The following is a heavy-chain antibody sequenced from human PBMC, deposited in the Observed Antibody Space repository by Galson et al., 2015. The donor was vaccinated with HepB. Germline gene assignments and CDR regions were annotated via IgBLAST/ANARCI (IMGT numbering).Heavy chain of an antibody. CDR2: IWYDGSNK. CDR1: GFTFSSYG. J-gene: IGHJ4*02. CDR3: AKAAGLRFLEWLLSPSDY. Sequence: SLRLSCAASGFTFSSYGMHWVRQAPGKGLEWVAVIWYDGSNKYYADSVKGRFTISRDNSKNTLYLQMNSLRAEDTAVYYCAKAAGLRFLEWLLSPSDYWGQGTLVTVSS. V-gene: IGHV3-33*06. D-gene: IGHD3-3*01.